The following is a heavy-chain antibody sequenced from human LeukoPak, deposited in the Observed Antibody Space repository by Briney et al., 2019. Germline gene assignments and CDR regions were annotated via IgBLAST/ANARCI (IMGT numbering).Heavy chain of an antibody. Sequence: SETLSLTCTVSGGSISSYYWSWIRQPPGKGLEWIGYIYYSGSTNYNPSLKSRVTISVDTSKNQFSLKLSSVTAADTAVYYCARGSGLYYDIYAEYFQHWGQGTLVTVSS. CDR2: IYYSGST. D-gene: IGHD3-9*01. CDR3: ARGSGLYYDIYAEYFQH. J-gene: IGHJ1*01. CDR1: GGSISSYY. V-gene: IGHV4-59*08.